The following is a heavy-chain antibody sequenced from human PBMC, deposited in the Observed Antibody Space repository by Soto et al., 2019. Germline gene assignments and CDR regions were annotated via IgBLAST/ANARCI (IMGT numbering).Heavy chain of an antibody. V-gene: IGHV3-23*01. CDR2: ISGSGGSS. CDR1: GFTFSSYA. J-gene: IGHJ4*02. CDR3: ARAELMITPSDY. Sequence: PGGSMRLSFAASGFTFSSYAMNWVRQAPGKGLEWVSGISGSGGSSYYADSVKGRFTMSRDNSKNALYLQMNSLRAEETAIYYCARAELMITPSDYWGQGTLVTVSS. D-gene: IGHD3-16*01.